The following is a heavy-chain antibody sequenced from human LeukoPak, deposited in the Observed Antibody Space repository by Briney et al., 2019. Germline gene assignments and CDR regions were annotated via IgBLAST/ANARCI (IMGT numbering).Heavy chain of an antibody. CDR3: ARDSLPMAVTGPFDH. Sequence: GGSLRHSCAASGFNFSSYGMHWVGQAPGKGLAWVTSIWFDGSNIHYADSVKGRVIISRVNSKSALYLQMNSLRAEYTAIYYCARDSLPMAVTGPFDHWGQGALVTVSS. V-gene: IGHV3-33*01. CDR2: IWFDGSNI. J-gene: IGHJ4*02. D-gene: IGHD6-19*01. CDR1: GFNFSSYG.